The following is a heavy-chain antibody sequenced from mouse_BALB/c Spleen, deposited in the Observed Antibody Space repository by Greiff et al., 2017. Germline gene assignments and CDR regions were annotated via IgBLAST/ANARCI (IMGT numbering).Heavy chain of an antibody. J-gene: IGHJ4*01. V-gene: IGHV14-3*02. Sequence: VQLQQSGAELVKPGASVTLSCTASGFNIKDTYMHWVKQRPEQGLEWIGRIDPANGNTKYDPKFQGKATITADTSSNTAYLQLSSLTSEDTAVYYCASRRAIDYWGQGTAVTVSA. CDR2: IDPANGNT. CDR1: GFNIKDTY. CDR3: ASRRAIDY.